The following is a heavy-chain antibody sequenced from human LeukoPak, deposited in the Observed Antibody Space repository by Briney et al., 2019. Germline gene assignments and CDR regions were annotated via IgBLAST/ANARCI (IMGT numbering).Heavy chain of an antibody. V-gene: IGHV1-69*05. CDR3: AGGPSDYYYMGV. Sequence: SVKVSCKASGGTFSSYAISWVRQAPGQGLEWMGGIIPIFGTANYAQKFRGRVTITTDESTSTAYMELSSLRSEDTAVYYCAGGPSDYYYMGVWGKGTTVTVSS. J-gene: IGHJ6*03. D-gene: IGHD3-16*01. CDR2: IIPIFGTA. CDR1: GGTFSSYA.